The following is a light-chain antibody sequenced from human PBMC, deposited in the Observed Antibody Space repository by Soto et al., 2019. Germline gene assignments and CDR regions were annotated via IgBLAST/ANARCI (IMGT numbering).Light chain of an antibody. CDR2: DVS. J-gene: IGLJ1*01. Sequence: QSVLTQPASVSGSLGQSITISCPGTSSDVGGNNYVSWYQQHPGKAPKLMIYDVSNRPSGVSIRFSGSKSVNTASLTISGLQAEDEADYYCSSYTSSSTLLGFGTGTKVTVL. V-gene: IGLV2-14*01. CDR1: SSDVGGNNY. CDR3: SSYTSSSTLLG.